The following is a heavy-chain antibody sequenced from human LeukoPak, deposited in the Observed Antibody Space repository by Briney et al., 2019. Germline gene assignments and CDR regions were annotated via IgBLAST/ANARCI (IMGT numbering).Heavy chain of an antibody. V-gene: IGHV4-59*08. D-gene: IGHD4-23*01. CDR3: ARLQHGNSGAFDI. CDR2: ISHSGST. J-gene: IGHJ3*02. Sequence: SETLSLTCTVSGGSISSYYWSWIRQPPGKGVEWFGYISHSGSTNYNPSLKSRVIISVDMSKNQFSLKLSSVTAADTAVYYCARLQHGNSGAFDIRGQGTMVTVSS. CDR1: GGSISSYY.